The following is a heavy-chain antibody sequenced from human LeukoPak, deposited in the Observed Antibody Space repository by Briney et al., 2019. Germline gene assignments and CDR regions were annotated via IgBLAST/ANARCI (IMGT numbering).Heavy chain of an antibody. CDR3: ASNPNTGSAFDP. Sequence: SETLSLTCTVSGGSISSSSYYWNWIRQPPGKGLEWIGYIYYTGSTNYNPSLKSRVTISVDTSKNQFSLKLSSVTAADTAVYYCASNPNTGSAFDPWGQGTLVTVSS. J-gene: IGHJ5*02. CDR1: GGSISSSSYY. V-gene: IGHV4-61*05. D-gene: IGHD1-14*01. CDR2: IYYTGST.